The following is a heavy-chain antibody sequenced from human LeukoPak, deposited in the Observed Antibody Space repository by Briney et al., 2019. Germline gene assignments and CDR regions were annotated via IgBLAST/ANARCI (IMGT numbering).Heavy chain of an antibody. CDR3: ARLPGRGYSSYYYYYYMDV. CDR1: GGSFSGYY. CDR2: INHSGST. D-gene: IGHD5-18*01. V-gene: IGHV4-34*01. Sequence: NPSETLSLTCAVYGGSFSGYYWSWIRQPPGKGLEWIGEINHSGSTNYNPSLKSRVTISVDTSKNQFSLKLSSVTAADPAVYYCARLPGRGYSSYYYYYYMDVWGKGTTVTVSS. J-gene: IGHJ6*03.